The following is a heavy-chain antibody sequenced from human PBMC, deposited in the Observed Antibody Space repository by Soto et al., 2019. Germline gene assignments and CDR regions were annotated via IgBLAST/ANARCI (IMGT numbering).Heavy chain of an antibody. D-gene: IGHD6-13*01. CDR2: ISYDGSNK. V-gene: IGHV3-30*18. CDR3: AKDHTPGDSSPGPL. Sequence: QVQLVESGGGVVQPGRSLRLSCAASGFTFSSYGMHWVRQAPGKGLEWVAVISYDGSNKYYADSVKGRFTISRDNSKNTLYLQMNSLRAEDTAVYYCAKDHTPGDSSPGPLGGQGTLVTVSS. CDR1: GFTFSSYG. J-gene: IGHJ4*02.